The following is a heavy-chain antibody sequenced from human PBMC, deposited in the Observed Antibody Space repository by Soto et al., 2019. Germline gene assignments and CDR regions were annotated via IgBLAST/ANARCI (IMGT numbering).Heavy chain of an antibody. Sequence: SGSTLVNPTQTLTLTCTLSGFSLSTVAVGVGWIRQPPGKALEWLALIYWDDDKRHSPSLKSRLTITKATSKNQVVLKMTNMDHVDTATYYSAHRKIPAAHEEYDYFEYWGQGTLFSVSS. V-gene: IGHV2-5*02. CDR1: GFSLSTVAVG. CDR2: IYWDDDK. D-gene: IGHD2-15*01. CDR3: AHRKIPAAHEEYDYFEY. J-gene: IGHJ4*02.